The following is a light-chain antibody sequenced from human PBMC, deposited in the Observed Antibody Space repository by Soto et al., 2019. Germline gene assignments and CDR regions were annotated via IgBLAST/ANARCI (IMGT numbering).Light chain of an antibody. CDR3: MQGLHGPWT. CDR1: QSLLHSNGNTY. J-gene: IGKJ1*01. CDR2: LSF. V-gene: IGKV2-28*01. Sequence: DVVMTQSPLSLPVTPGEPASISCRSSQSLLHSNGNTYLDWYLQKPGQSPQLLIYLSFNRASGVPDRFRGSGTGTDFKLKISRVEAEDVGVYYCMQGLHGPWTFGQGTKVEIK.